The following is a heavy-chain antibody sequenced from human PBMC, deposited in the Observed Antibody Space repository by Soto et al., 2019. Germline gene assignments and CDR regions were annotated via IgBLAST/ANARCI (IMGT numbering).Heavy chain of an antibody. CDR2: ISYDGSNK. D-gene: IGHD3-9*01. Sequence: GGSLRLSCAASGFTFSSYGMHWVRQAPGKGLEWVAVISYDGSNKYYADSVKGRFTISRDNSKNTLYLQMNSLRAEDTAVYYCANLPKYYDILTGYYRAGYWGQGTLVTVSS. CDR3: ANLPKYYDILTGYYRAGY. J-gene: IGHJ4*02. V-gene: IGHV3-30*18. CDR1: GFTFSSYG.